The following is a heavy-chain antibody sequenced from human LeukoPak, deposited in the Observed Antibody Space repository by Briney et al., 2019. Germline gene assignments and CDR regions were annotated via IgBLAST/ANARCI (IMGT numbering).Heavy chain of an antibody. CDR1: GGSISSSSYY. Sequence: PSETLSLTCTVSGGSISSSSYYWGWIRQPPGKGLEWIGSIYYSGSTYYNPSLKSRVTISVDTSKNQFSLKLSSVTAADTAVYYCARDKTILTVTTRLGAFDIWGQGTMVTVSS. J-gene: IGHJ3*02. CDR2: IYYSGST. V-gene: IGHV4-39*07. D-gene: IGHD4-17*01. CDR3: ARDKTILTVTTRLGAFDI.